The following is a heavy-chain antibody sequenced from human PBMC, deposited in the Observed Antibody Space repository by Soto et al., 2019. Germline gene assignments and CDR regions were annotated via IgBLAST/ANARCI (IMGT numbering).Heavy chain of an antibody. CDR3: ARPTSDYYDSSGYYPFDY. Sequence: SVKVSCKASGYTFTSYGISWVRQAPGQGLEWMGGIIPIFGTANYAQKFQGRVTITADESTSTAYMELSSLRSEDTAVYYCARPTSDYYDSSGYYPFDYWGQGTLVTVSS. V-gene: IGHV1-69*13. J-gene: IGHJ4*02. D-gene: IGHD3-22*01. CDR2: IIPIFGTA. CDR1: GYTFTSYG.